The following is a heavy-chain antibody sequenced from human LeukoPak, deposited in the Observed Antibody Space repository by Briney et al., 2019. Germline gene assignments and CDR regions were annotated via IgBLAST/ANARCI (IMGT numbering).Heavy chain of an antibody. CDR3: ARGQNYYDSSGLFDY. CDR1: GGSISSYY. CDR2: IYYSGST. J-gene: IGHJ4*02. Sequence: PSETLSLTCTVSGGSISSYYWSWIRQPPGKGLEWIGYIYYSGSTNYNPSLKSRVTISVDTSKNQFSLKLSSVTAADTAVYYCARGQNYYDSSGLFDYWGQGTLVTVSS. V-gene: IGHV4-59*01. D-gene: IGHD3-22*01.